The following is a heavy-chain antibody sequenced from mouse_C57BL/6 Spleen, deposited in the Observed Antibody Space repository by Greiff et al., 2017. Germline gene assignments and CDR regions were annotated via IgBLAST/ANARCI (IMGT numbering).Heavy chain of an antibody. J-gene: IGHJ4*01. D-gene: IGHD1-1*01. CDR2: IDPENGDT. V-gene: IGHV14-4*01. CDR3: IYGSSCWYAMDY. Sequence: EVQVVESGAELVRPGASVKLSCTASGFNIKDDYMHWVKQRPEQGLEWIGRIDPENGDTEYASKFQGKATITADTSSNTAYLQLSSLTSEDTAVYYGIYGSSCWYAMDYWGQGTSVTVSS. CDR1: GFNIKDDY.